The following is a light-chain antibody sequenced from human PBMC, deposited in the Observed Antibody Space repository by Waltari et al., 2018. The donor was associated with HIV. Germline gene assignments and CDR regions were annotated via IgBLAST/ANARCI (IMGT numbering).Light chain of an antibody. Sequence: SALTQPASVSGSPGQSITISCTGTSSDVGGYNLVSWYQQHPGEAPKLMIYEVSKRPSGVSNRFSGSKSVNTASPTISGLQAEDEADYYCCAYAGSTTYVIFGGGTKLTVL. CDR3: CAYAGSTTYVI. CDR1: SSDVGGYNL. CDR2: EVS. V-gene: IGLV2-23*02. J-gene: IGLJ2*01.